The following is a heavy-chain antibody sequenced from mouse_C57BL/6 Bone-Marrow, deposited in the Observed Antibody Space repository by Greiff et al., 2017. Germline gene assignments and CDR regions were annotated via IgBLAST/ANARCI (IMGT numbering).Heavy chain of an antibody. CDR2: IDPENGNT. J-gene: IGHJ2*01. V-gene: IGHV14-4*01. CDR3: TTNGGY. CDR1: GFNIKDAY. Sequence: QLQQSGAELVRPGASVKLSCTAPGFNIKDAYMHWLKQRPEQGLEWIGWIDPENGNTEYASKFQGKATITADTSSNTAYLQLSSLTSEDTAVYYCTTNGGYWGQGTTLTVSS.